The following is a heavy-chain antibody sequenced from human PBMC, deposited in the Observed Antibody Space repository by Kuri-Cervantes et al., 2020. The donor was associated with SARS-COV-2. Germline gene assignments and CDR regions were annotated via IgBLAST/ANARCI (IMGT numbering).Heavy chain of an antibody. Sequence: GESLKISCQGSGYSFTSYWIGWVRQMPGKGLEWMGIIYPGDSDTRYSPSFQGQVTISADKSISTAYLQWSSLKASDTAMYYCATHQNIVVVPAAIPDAFDIWGQGTMVTVSS. CDR2: IYPGDSDT. V-gene: IGHV5-51*01. D-gene: IGHD2-2*01. CDR3: ATHQNIVVVPAAIPDAFDI. J-gene: IGHJ3*02. CDR1: GYSFTSYW.